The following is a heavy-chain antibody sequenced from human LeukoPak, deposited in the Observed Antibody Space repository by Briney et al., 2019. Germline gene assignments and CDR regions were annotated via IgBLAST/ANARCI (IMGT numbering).Heavy chain of an antibody. CDR2: IKHDGSEK. J-gene: IGHJ3*02. CDR1: GFTFSSYW. D-gene: IGHD6-19*01. CDR3: ARGRVGQWLVVAFDI. V-gene: IGHV3-7*01. Sequence: PGGSLRLSCAASGFTFSSYWMSWVRQAPGKGLEWVANIKHDGSEKYYVDSVKGRFTISRNNAKNSLYLHIDSLRAEDTAVYYCARGRVGQWLVVAFDIWGQGTMAMVSS.